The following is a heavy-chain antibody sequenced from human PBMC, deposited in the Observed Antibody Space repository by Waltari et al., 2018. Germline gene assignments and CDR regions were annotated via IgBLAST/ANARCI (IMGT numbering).Heavy chain of an antibody. CDR2: ISSSGSTI. Sequence: EVQLVESGGGLVQPGGSLRLSCAASGFTFSSYEMNWVRQAPGKGLEGVSYISSSGSTIYYADSVKGRFTISRDNAKNSLYLQMNSLRAEDTAVYYCARVGPYDFWSGYYGGGGHHFDYWGQGTLVTVSS. CDR3: ARVGPYDFWSGYYGGGGHHFDY. J-gene: IGHJ4*02. CDR1: GFTFSSYE. V-gene: IGHV3-48*03. D-gene: IGHD3-3*01.